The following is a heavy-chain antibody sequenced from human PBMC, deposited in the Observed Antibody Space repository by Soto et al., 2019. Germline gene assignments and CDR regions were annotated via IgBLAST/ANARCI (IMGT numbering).Heavy chain of an antibody. Sequence: SVKVSCKASGGTFSSYAISWVRQAPGQGLEWMGGIIPIFGTANYAQKFQGRVTITADESTSTAYMELSSLRSEDTAVYYCARVLSEQLGPKWYYYYGMDVWGQGTTVT. CDR1: GGTFSSYA. V-gene: IGHV1-69*13. D-gene: IGHD6-13*01. CDR2: IIPIFGTA. CDR3: ARVLSEQLGPKWYYYYGMDV. J-gene: IGHJ6*02.